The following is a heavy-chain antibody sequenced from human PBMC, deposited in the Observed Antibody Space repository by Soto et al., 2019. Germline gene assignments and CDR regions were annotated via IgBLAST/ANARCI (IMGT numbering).Heavy chain of an antibody. CDR1: GGSIGSYY. CDR2: TYYSGST. J-gene: IGHJ6*02. D-gene: IGHD4-4*01. V-gene: IGHV4-59*01. CDR3: ARVRATVTTGRSDYYYGMDV. Sequence: SLTCTVSGGSIGSYYWSWIRQPPGKGLEWIGYTYYSGSTNYNPSLKSRVTISVDTFKNQFSLKLSSVIAADTALYYCARVRATVTTGRSDYYYGMDVWGQGSTVTVSS.